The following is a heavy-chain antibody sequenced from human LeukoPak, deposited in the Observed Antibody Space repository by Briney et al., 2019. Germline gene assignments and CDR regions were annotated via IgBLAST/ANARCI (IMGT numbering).Heavy chain of an antibody. CDR3: AKEDYTGSCRQSRGGLRS. Sequence: GGSLRLSCAASGFTFSGFAMLWVRQAPGRGLEWVSSVSGPGENKYHAAFVRGWSTLTRHNSKNTLYHQLNSLRVEHTAIYHCAKEDYTGSCRQSRGGLRSGGQRSRDTVSS. CDR1: GFTFSGFA. J-gene: IGHJ4*02. V-gene: IGHV3-23*01. CDR2: VSGPGENK. D-gene: IGHD1-26*01.